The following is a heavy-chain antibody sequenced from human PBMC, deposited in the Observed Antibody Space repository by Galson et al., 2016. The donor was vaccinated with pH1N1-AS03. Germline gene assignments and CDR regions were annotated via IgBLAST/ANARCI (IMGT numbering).Heavy chain of an antibody. CDR2: IFHTGST. CDR1: GGSFSSVKW. V-gene: IGHV4-4*02. CDR3: ASTLVRGPSDYYFDY. D-gene: IGHD3-10*01. Sequence: SETLSLTCAVSGGSFSSVKWWNWVRQPPGKGLEWIGEIFHTGSTNYNPSLKSRVTMSVDTAKNHFSLHLTSVTAADTAVYYCASTLVRGPSDYYFDYWGQGHMVAVSS. J-gene: IGHJ4*02.